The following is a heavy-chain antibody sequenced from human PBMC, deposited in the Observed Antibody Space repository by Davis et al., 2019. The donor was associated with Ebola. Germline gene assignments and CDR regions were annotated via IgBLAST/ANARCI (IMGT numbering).Heavy chain of an antibody. D-gene: IGHD2-15*01. J-gene: IGHJ6*02. CDR2: TSGSGGST. Sequence: PGGPLRLSCAASGFTFTNYVVTWVRQAPGKGLAWVSTTSGSGGSTYYADSVKARLTIYRDNSKNTVYLQMNTLRVEDTAVYYCAKELWAGHCAGGSCKRPGFKDDYGMDVWGQGTTVTVSS. V-gene: IGHV3-23*01. CDR3: AKELWAGHCAGGSCKRPGFKDDYGMDV. CDR1: GFTFTNYV.